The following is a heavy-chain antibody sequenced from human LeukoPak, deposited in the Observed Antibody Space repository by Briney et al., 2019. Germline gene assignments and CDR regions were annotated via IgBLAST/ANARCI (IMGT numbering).Heavy chain of an antibody. CDR2: ISWNSGSI. CDR3: AKDRPWEYYYYGMDV. Sequence: GGSLRLSCAASGFTFDDYAVHWVRQAPGKGLEWVSGISWNSGSIGYADSVKGRFTISRDNSKNTLYLQMNSLRAEDTAVYYCAKDRPWEYYYYGMDVWGQGTTVTVSS. D-gene: IGHD1-26*01. CDR1: GFTFDDYA. V-gene: IGHV3-9*01. J-gene: IGHJ6*02.